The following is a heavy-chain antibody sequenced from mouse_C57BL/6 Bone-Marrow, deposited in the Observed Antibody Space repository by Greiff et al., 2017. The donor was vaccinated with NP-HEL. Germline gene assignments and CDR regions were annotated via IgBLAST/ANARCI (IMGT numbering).Heavy chain of an antibody. V-gene: IGHV1-61*01. CDR1: GYTFTSYW. CDR3: AREGVITTGMDY. Sequence: QVQLQQPGAELVRPGSSVKLSCKASGYTFTSYWMDWVKQRPGQGLEWIGNIYPSDSETHYNQKFKDKATLTVDKSSSTAYMQLSSLTSEDSAVYYCAREGVITTGMDYWGQGTTLTVSS. CDR2: IYPSDSET. J-gene: IGHJ2*01. D-gene: IGHD1-1*01.